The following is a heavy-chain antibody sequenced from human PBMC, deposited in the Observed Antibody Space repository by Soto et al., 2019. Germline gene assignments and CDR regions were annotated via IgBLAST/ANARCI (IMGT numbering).Heavy chain of an antibody. D-gene: IGHD3-10*01. CDR3: ARAQVRGVIDWLSYYYYYGMDV. Sequence: GGALRLSCAASGFTFSSYSMNWVRQAPGKGLEWVSYISSSSGTIYYADSVEGRVTISRDNAKNSLYLQMNSLRDEDTAVYYCARAQVRGVIDWLSYYYYYGMDVWGQGTTVTVSS. J-gene: IGHJ6*02. V-gene: IGHV3-48*02. CDR1: GFTFSSYS. CDR2: ISSSSGTI.